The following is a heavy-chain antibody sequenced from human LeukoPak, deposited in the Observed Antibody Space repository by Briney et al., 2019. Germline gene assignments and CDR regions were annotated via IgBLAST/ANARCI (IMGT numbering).Heavy chain of an antibody. V-gene: IGHV1-69*04. J-gene: IGHJ5*02. Sequence: EASVKVSCKASGGTFSSYAISWVRQAPGQGLEWMGRIIPILGIANYAQKFQGRVTITADKSTSTAYMELSSLRSEDTAVYYCASTADYDDWFDPWGQGTLVTVSS. D-gene: IGHD4-17*01. CDR3: ASTADYDDWFDP. CDR2: IIPILGIA. CDR1: GGTFSSYA.